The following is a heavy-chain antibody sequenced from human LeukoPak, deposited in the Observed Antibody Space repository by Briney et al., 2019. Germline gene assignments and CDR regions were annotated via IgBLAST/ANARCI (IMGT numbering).Heavy chain of an antibody. D-gene: IGHD6-13*01. Sequence: SETLSLTCTVSGGSISRYYWSWIRQPPGTGLAWIGYIYYSGSTNYNPSLKSRVTISVDTSKNQFSLKLSSVTAADTAVYYCARSGYSSNFDYWGQGTLVTVSS. CDR1: GGSISRYY. CDR2: IYYSGST. V-gene: IGHV4-59*08. CDR3: ARSGYSSNFDY. J-gene: IGHJ4*02.